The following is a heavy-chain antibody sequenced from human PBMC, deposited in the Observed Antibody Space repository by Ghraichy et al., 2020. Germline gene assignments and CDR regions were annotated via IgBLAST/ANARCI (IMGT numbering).Heavy chain of an antibody. Sequence: SVKVSCKASGGTFSSYAISWVRQAPGQGLEWMGGIIPIFGTANYAQKFQGRVTITADESTSTAYMELSSLRSEDTAVYYCARGGAEYYYDSSGLQTQYHDAFDIWGQGTMVTVSS. D-gene: IGHD3-22*01. V-gene: IGHV1-69*13. J-gene: IGHJ3*02. CDR2: IIPIFGTA. CDR3: ARGGAEYYYDSSGLQTQYHDAFDI. CDR1: GGTFSSYA.